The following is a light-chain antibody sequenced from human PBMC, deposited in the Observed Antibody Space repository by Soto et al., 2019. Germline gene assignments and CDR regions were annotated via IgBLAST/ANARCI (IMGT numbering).Light chain of an antibody. CDR2: GAS. V-gene: IGKV3-20*01. CDR1: QSVRSSY. Sequence: EVVLTQSPGTLSLSPGERATLSCRASQSVRSSYLAWYQQKPGQAPRLLIYGASSRATGIPDRFSGSGSGTDFTLTISRLEPEDFAVYYCQQYGTSPLTFGGGTKVDI. CDR3: QQYGTSPLT. J-gene: IGKJ4*01.